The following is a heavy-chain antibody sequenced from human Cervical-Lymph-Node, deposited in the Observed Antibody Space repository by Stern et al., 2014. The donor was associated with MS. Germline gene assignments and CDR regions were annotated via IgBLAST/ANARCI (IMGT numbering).Heavy chain of an antibody. CDR2: ISPLFGTA. CDR3: ASSVGELTPEAV. V-gene: IGHV1-69*01. D-gene: IGHD3-10*01. CDR1: GGTFSSYA. Sequence: QVQLVQSGAEVKKPGSSVRVSCKASGGTFSSYALSWVRQAPGQGLEWMGGISPLFGTANYAQKFQGRVTITADDSTTTAYMEVSSLRSEDTAVYYCASSVGELTPEAVWGQGTTVTVFS. J-gene: IGHJ6*02.